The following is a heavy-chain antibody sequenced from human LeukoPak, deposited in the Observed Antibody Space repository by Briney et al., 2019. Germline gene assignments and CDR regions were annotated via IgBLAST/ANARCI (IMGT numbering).Heavy chain of an antibody. J-gene: IGHJ4*02. CDR3: ARDSRPSYDSSGYYYPGDY. Sequence: PSETLSLTCTVSGYSLSSGYYWGWIRQPPGKGLEWIGSIYHSGNTYYNPSLKSRVTISVDTSKNQFSLRLSSVTAADTAVYYCARDSRPSYDSSGYYYPGDYWGQGTLVTVSS. V-gene: IGHV4-38-2*02. CDR2: IYHSGNT. D-gene: IGHD3-22*01. CDR1: GYSLSSGYY.